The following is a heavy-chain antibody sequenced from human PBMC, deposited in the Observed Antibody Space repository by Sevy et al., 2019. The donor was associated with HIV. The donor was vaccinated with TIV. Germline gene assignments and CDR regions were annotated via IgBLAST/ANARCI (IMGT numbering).Heavy chain of an antibody. V-gene: IGHV4-31*03. J-gene: IGHJ4*02. CDR1: GGSISSGGYY. Sequence: SGTLSLTCTVSGGSISSGGYYWSWIRQHPGKGLEWIGYIYYSGSTYYNPSLKSRVTISVDTSKNQFSLKLSSVTAADTAVYYCARGNVDTAIDYWGQGTLVTVSS. CDR2: IYYSGST. CDR3: ARGNVDTAIDY. D-gene: IGHD5-18*01.